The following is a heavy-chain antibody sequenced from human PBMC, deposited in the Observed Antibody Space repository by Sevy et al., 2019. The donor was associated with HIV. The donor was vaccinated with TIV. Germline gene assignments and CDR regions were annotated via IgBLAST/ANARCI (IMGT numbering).Heavy chain of an antibody. J-gene: IGHJ3*02. CDR2: ISGSGGST. D-gene: IGHD3-22*01. CDR3: AKDRYHTSGYYPEGAFDI. V-gene: IGHV3-23*01. Sequence: GGSLRLSCAASGFTFSSYALNWVRQAPGKGLEWVSTISGSGGSTYYTASVKGRFTISRDNSKNTLYLQMDSLRAEDTAVYYCAKDRYHTSGYYPEGAFDIWGQGTMVTVSS. CDR1: GFTFSSYA.